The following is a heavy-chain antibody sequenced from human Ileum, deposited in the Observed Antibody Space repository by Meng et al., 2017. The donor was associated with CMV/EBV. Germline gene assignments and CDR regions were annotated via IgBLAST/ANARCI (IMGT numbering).Heavy chain of an antibody. CDR2: IWYDGSNK. Sequence: GGSLRLSCAASGFSFSSHAMHWVRQAPGKGLEWVAVIWYDGSNKYYADSVKGRFTISRDNSKNTLYLQMNSLRAEDTAVYYCAKEGVYGDYGWYYFDYWGQGTLVTVSS. D-gene: IGHD4-17*01. V-gene: IGHV3-33*06. CDR1: GFSFSSHA. CDR3: AKEGVYGDYGWYYFDY. J-gene: IGHJ4*02.